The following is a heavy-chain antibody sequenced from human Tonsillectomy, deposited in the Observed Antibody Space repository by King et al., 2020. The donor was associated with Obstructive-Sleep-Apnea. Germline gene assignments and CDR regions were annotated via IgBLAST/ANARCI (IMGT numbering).Heavy chain of an antibody. CDR1: GFKFNNYG. Sequence: VQLVESGGGMVQPGRALRLSCAASGFKFNNYGMHWVRQAPGKGLEWVALLHYDGAYEYYVDSVRGRFTISRDNSKNTLYLLMNSLRADDTAVYYCARGPHYDSSAYYLDFWGQGALVTVSS. J-gene: IGHJ4*02. V-gene: IGHV3-33*01. D-gene: IGHD3-22*01. CDR2: LHYDGAYE. CDR3: ARGPHYDSSAYYLDF.